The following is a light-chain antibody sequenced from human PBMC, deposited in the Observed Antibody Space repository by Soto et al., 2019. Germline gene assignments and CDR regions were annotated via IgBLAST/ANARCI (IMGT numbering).Light chain of an antibody. Sequence: QSALTQPPSASGSPGQSVAISCTGTSSDVGAYNHVSWYQHHPGKAPKLMIYEVTKRPSGVPDRFSGSKSGNTASLTVSGLQAEDEADYYCTSYAGSKNFVVFGGGTKLTVL. CDR1: SSDVGAYNH. CDR2: EVT. CDR3: TSYAGSKNFVV. V-gene: IGLV2-8*01. J-gene: IGLJ2*01.